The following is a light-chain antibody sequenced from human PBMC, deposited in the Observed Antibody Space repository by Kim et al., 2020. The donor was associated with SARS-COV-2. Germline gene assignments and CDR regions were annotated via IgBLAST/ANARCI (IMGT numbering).Light chain of an antibody. CDR3: SSYTTYTTWV. CDR2: DVS. Sequence: QSALTQPASVSGSPGQSITISCTGTSSDVGRSKYVSWYQQHPGKAPKLMIYDVSKRPSGVSYRFSGSKSGNTASLTISGLQADDEANYYCSSYTTYTTWVFGGGSKLTVL. J-gene: IGLJ3*02. CDR1: SSDVGRSKY. V-gene: IGLV2-14*01.